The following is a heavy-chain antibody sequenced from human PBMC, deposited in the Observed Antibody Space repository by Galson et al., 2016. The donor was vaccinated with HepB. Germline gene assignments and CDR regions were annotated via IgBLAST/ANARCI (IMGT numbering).Heavy chain of an antibody. V-gene: IGHV3-48*02. CDR1: GFVFSTER. J-gene: IGHJ2*01. CDR3: SKEDWYFDL. CDR2: ISSSSSTV. Sequence: SLRLSCAASGFVFSTERMNWVRQAPGKGLEWISYISSSSSTVYYADSVRGRFTISRDNAQNSLHLQMNSLKDEDSAIHYCSKEDWYFDLWGRGTRVTVSS.